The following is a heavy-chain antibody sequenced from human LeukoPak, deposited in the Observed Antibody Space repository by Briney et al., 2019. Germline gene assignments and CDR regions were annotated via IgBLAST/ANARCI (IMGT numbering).Heavy chain of an antibody. D-gene: IGHD3-22*01. V-gene: IGHV1-18*01. CDR2: ISAYNGNT. Sequence: ASVKVSCKASGYTFTSYGISWVRQAPGQGLEWMGWISAYNGNTNYAQKLQGRVTMTTDTSTSTAYMELRSLRSDDTAVYYCARAGYSDSSGYWHYWGQGTLVTVSS. J-gene: IGHJ4*02. CDR3: ARAGYSDSSGYWHY. CDR1: GYTFTSYG.